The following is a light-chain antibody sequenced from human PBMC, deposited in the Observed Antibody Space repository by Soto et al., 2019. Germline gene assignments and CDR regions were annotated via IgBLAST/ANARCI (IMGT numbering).Light chain of an antibody. V-gene: IGKV3-20*01. CDR3: QQYGTSPPIT. CDR1: QSVSSSY. Sequence: EILLTQSPGTLSLSPGERATLFCRASQSVSSSYLAWYQQKPGQAPRLLIYGASSRATGIPDRFSGSGSGTDFTLTITRLEPEDFAVYYCQQYGTSPPITFGQGTRLEIK. J-gene: IGKJ5*01. CDR2: GAS.